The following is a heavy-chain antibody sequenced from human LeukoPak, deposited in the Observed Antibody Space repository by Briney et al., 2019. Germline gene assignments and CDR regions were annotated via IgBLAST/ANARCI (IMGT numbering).Heavy chain of an antibody. CDR2: IYSGGST. D-gene: IGHD6-13*01. CDR3: AKSSIAAASDY. Sequence: GGSLRLSCAASGFTVSSNYMSWVRQAPGKGLEWISVIYSGGSTYYADSVKGRFAISRDNSKNTLYLQMNSLRAEDTAVYYCAKSSIAAASDYWGQGTLVTVSS. J-gene: IGHJ4*02. V-gene: IGHV3-53*01. CDR1: GFTVSSNY.